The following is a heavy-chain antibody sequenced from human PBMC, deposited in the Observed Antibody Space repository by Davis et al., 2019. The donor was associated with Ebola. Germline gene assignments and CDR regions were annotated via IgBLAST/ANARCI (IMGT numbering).Heavy chain of an antibody. CDR3: ARQGSAAYYDILTGYYNVGADFDY. CDR2: IYYSGST. CDR1: GGSISSSSYY. J-gene: IGHJ4*02. D-gene: IGHD3-9*01. V-gene: IGHV4-39*01. Sequence: MPSETLSLTCRVSGGSISSSSYYWGWIRQPPGKGLEWIGSIYYSGSTYYNPSLKSRVTISVDTSKNQFSLKLSSVTAADTAVYYCARQGSAAYYDILTGYYNVGADFDYWGQGTLVTVSS.